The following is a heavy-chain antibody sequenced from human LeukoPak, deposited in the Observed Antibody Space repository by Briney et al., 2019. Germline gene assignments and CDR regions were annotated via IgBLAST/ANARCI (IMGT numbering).Heavy chain of an antibody. CDR3: GRDLGTEVGATDY. CDR2: ISTSGIYI. V-gene: IGHV3-21*01. J-gene: IGHJ4*02. Sequence: GGSLRLSCAASGFTFSNYIMNWVRQAPAKGLEWVASISTSGIYINYADSVKGRFTISRDNAKNSLYLQMNSLRAEDTAVYYCGRDLGTEVGATDYWGQGTLVTVSS. D-gene: IGHD1-26*01. CDR1: GFTFSNYI.